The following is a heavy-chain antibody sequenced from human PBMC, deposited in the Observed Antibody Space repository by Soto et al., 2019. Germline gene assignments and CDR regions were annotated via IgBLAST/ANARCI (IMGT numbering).Heavy chain of an antibody. CDR2: VIPILGQA. D-gene: IGHD1-26*01. CDR3: ARIGAVGAPPGADF. J-gene: IGHJ4*02. CDR1: GDIFSSYA. V-gene: IGHV1-69*01. Sequence: QVQLVQSGAEVKKPGSSVKVSCKASGDIFSSYAISWLRQAPGQGLEWMGAVIPILGQAYYAQNFQDRVTITADESTRTAYMDLISLRSDDTAVYFCARIGAVGAPPGADFWGQGTLVTVSS.